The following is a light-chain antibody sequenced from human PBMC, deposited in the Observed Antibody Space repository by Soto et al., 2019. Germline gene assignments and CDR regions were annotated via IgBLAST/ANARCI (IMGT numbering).Light chain of an antibody. CDR1: QSFSDY. CDR2: KAS. J-gene: IGKJ4*01. Sequence: IQLTQSPSTLSASVGDRITITCRASQSFSDYLAWYQQKPGRAPELLIYKASYLQSGVPSRFSGSGSGTEFTLTISSLQPDDFATYYCQQYNSYPPTFGGGTKVDIK. CDR3: QQYNSYPPT. V-gene: IGKV1-5*03.